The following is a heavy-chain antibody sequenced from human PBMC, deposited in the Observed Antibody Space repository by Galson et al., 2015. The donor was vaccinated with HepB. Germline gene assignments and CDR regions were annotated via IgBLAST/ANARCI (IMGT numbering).Heavy chain of an antibody. CDR3: VTISRFYNFWNGQPKNSVTPHPFDP. J-gene: IGHJ5*02. Sequence: QSGAEVKKPGESLKISCKGSGYSFTNYWIGWVRQLPGKGLEWMGIIYPGDSDTSYSPSFQGQVTISADKSISTAYLQWGSLKASDTAMYYCVTISRFYNFWNGQPKNSVTPHPFDPWGQGTLVTVSS. V-gene: IGHV5-51*01. D-gene: IGHD3-3*01. CDR2: IYPGDSDT. CDR1: GYSFTNYW.